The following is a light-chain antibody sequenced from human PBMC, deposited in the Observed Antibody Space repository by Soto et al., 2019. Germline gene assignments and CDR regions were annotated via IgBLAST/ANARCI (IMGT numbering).Light chain of an antibody. CDR3: HQRSTWPYS. J-gene: IGKJ2*03. CDR1: EDINRS. Sequence: EIVLTQSPDILSVSPGERATLSCRASEDINRSLAWYQQKPGQPPTLVIYAASKRATGVPARFSDDGSGTFFTLTVTSLEPEDSAVYFCHQRSTWPYSVGGGTKLEIK. V-gene: IGKV3-11*01. CDR2: AAS.